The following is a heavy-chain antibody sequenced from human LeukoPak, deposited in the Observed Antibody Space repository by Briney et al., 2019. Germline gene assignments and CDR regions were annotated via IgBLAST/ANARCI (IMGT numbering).Heavy chain of an antibody. Sequence: GGSLGLSCAVSGLTLSRYWMTWVRQAPGKGLEWVSYISSSSSTIYYADSVKGRFTISRDNAKNSLYLQMNSLRAEDTAVYYCARGDCTNGVCYTPNYFDYWGQGTLVTVSS. D-gene: IGHD2-8*01. CDR3: ARGDCTNGVCYTPNYFDY. J-gene: IGHJ4*02. V-gene: IGHV3-48*04. CDR1: GLTLSRYW. CDR2: ISSSSSTI.